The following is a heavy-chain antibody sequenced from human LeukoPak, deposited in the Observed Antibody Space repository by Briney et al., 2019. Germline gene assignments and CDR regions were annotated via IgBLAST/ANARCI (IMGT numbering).Heavy chain of an antibody. CDR2: IIPIFGTA. CDR3: ARSPHYYDSSGPHDALDL. V-gene: IGHV1-69*13. D-gene: IGHD3-22*01. J-gene: IGHJ3*01. Sequence: ASVKVSCKASGGTFSSYAISWVRQAPGQGLEWMGGIIPIFGTANYAQKFQGRVTITADESTSTAYMELSSLRSEDTAVYYCARSPHYYDSSGPHDALDLWGQGTMVTVSS. CDR1: GGTFSSYA.